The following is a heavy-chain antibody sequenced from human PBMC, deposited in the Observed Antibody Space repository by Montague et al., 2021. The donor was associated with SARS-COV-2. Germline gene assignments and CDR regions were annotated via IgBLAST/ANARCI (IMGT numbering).Heavy chain of an antibody. CDR1: GGSISSYY. D-gene: IGHD3-10*01. CDR3: ARVRYYGSGTSLGMDV. CDR2: IYYSGST. J-gene: IGHJ6*02. V-gene: IGHV4-59*12. Sequence: SETLSLTCTVSGGSISSYYWSWIRQPPGKGLEWIGYIYYSGSTNYNPSLKSRVTIPVDTSKNQFSLKLSSVTAADTAVYYCARVRYYGSGTSLGMDVWGQGTTVTVSS.